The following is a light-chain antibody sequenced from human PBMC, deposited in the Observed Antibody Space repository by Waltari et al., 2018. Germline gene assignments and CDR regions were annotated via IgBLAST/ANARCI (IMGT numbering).Light chain of an antibody. Sequence: QSVLTQPPSLSGPPRQGVPISFTGSSSNIGAGVDVPWSQQLPGTAPKLLLYCNNIRPSGVPDRFSASRSCTSASLAITGVQSEDEAAYYCQSYDRSLTGLFGGGTKLTVL. CDR2: CNN. V-gene: IGLV1-40*01. J-gene: IGLJ3*02. CDR1: SSNIGAGVD. CDR3: QSYDRSLTGL.